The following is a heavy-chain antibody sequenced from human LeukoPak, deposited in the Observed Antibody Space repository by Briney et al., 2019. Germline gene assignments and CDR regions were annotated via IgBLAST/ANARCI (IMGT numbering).Heavy chain of an antibody. V-gene: IGHV4-59*08. D-gene: IGHD1-26*01. J-gene: IGHJ4*02. CDR2: TYYSGST. CDR1: GGSTNSYY. CDR3: ARGSGNYWQVSFDY. Sequence: PSETLSLTCTVAGGSTNSYYWSWIRQPPGKGVEWVGYTYYSGSTRYNPSLTSRVTISVDTSKNQFSLKLTSVTAADTAVYYCARGSGNYWQVSFDYWGQGTLVTVSS.